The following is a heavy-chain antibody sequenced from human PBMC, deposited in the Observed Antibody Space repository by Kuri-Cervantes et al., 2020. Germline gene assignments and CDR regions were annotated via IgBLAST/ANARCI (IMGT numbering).Heavy chain of an antibody. CDR2: VSSSSSYI. J-gene: IGHJ4*02. D-gene: IGHD6-13*01. CDR3: AKAYSGRRSIAAAFDY. V-gene: IGHV3-21*01. Sequence: GGSLRLSCAASGFTFSSYSMNWVRQAPGKGLEWVSSVSSSSSYIYYADSVKGRFTISRDNAKNSLYLQMNSLRAEDTAVYYCAKAYSGRRSIAAAFDYWGQGTLVTVSS. CDR1: GFTFSSYS.